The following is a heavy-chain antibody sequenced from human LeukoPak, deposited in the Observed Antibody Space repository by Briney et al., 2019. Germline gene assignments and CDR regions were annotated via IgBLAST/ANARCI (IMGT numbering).Heavy chain of an antibody. V-gene: IGHV1-24*01. D-gene: IGHD2-2*01. CDR2: LDSEDGET. Sequence: ASVKVSCKVSGYTLTELSIHWVRQAPGKGLEWMGGLDSEDGETTYAQKFQGRVTMTEDTSTDTAYMELSSLRSEDTAVYYCATDRALYCSSTSCYFDYWGQGTLVTVSS. CDR3: ATDRALYCSSTSCYFDY. CDR1: GYTLTELS. J-gene: IGHJ4*02.